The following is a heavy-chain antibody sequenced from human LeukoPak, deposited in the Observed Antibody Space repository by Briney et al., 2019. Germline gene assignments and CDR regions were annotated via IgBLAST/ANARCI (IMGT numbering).Heavy chain of an antibody. D-gene: IGHD5-24*01. CDR2: INPNSGGT. Sequence: GESLQISCKGSGYSFTSYWIGWVRQAPGQGLEWMGWINPNSGGTNYAQKFQGRVTMTTDTSTSTAYMGLTSLTSDDTAVYYCATSRDGYNPLDYWGQGTLVTVSS. J-gene: IGHJ4*02. CDR1: GYSFTSYW. CDR3: ATSRDGYNPLDY. V-gene: IGHV1-18*04.